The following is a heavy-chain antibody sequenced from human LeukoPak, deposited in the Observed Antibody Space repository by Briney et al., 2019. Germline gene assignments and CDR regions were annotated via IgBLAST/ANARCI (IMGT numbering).Heavy chain of an antibody. CDR3: ARESLIVGATAFDY. Sequence: GGSLRLSCAASGFTFSSYGMHWVRQAPGKGLEWVAVIWYDGSNKYYADSVKGRFTISRDNSKNTLYLQMNSLRAEDTAVYYCARESLIVGATAFDYWGQGTLVTVSS. CDR2: IWYDGSNK. D-gene: IGHD1-26*01. J-gene: IGHJ4*02. CDR1: GFTFSSYG. V-gene: IGHV3-33*01.